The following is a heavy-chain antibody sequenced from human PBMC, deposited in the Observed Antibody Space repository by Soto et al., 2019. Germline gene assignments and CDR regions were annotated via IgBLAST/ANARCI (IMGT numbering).Heavy chain of an antibody. CDR3: TRLISAAQDY. Sequence: GGPLSLSPEASGVVFIDSSIHCVRQSSGKGVDLVGRVRDSAYSYAASYPASVEGRFTIPRDDANNKAYLQMDSLKTEDTAIYYRTRLISAAQDYWGEGTLVTVSS. CDR1: GVVFIDSS. J-gene: IGHJ4*02. V-gene: IGHV3-73*01. CDR2: VRDSAYSYAA. D-gene: IGHD3-10*01.